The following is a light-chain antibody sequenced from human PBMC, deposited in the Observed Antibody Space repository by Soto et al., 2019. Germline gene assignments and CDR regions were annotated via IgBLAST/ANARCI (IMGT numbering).Light chain of an antibody. CDR1: QGIRND. V-gene: IGKV1-17*01. CDR3: LQHNTYPWT. J-gene: IGKJ1*01. CDR2: SAS. Sequence: DIQMTQSPSSLSASVGDRVTITCRASQGIRNDLNWYQQKPGRAPKRLIYSASSLQSGVPSRFSGSGYGTEFTLTISRLQPEDFATYYCLQHNTYPWTFGQGTKVEIK.